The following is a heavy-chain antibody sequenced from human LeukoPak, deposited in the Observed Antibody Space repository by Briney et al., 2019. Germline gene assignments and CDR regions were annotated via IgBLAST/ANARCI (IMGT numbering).Heavy chain of an antibody. J-gene: IGHJ6*03. Sequence: SETLSLTCTVSGGSISSGSYYWSWIRQPAGKGLEWIGRIYTSGSTNYNPSPKSRVTISVDTSKNQFSLKLSSVTAADTAVYYCAREGTAMRYYYYMDVWGKGTTVTISS. CDR2: IYTSGST. CDR3: AREGTAMRYYYYMDV. D-gene: IGHD2-2*01. V-gene: IGHV4-61*02. CDR1: GGSISSGSYY.